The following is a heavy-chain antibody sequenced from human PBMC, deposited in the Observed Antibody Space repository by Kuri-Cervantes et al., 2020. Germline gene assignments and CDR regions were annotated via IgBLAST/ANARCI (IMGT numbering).Heavy chain of an antibody. D-gene: IGHD2-2*01. CDR1: GGSISSYY. Sequence: ESLKISCTVSGGSISSYYWSWIRQPPGKGLEWIGYIYYSGSTNYNPSLKSRVTISVDTSKNQFSPKLSSVIAADTAVYYCARAGYCSSTSCSVLRYFDWSRRGMDVWGQGTTVTVSS. CDR3: ARAGYCSSTSCSVLRYFDWSRRGMDV. V-gene: IGHV4-59*01. J-gene: IGHJ6*02. CDR2: IYYSGST.